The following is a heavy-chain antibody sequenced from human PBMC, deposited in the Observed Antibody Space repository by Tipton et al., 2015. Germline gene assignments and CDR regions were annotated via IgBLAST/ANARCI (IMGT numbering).Heavy chain of an antibody. CDR2: IYYSGST. CDR3: ARERQMDAFDI. D-gene: IGHD5-24*01. CDR1: GGSINSDNYF. V-gene: IGHV4-31*03. J-gene: IGHJ3*02. Sequence: TLSLTCTVSGGSINSDNYFWSWIRQHPGKGLEWIGYIYYSGSTHYNPSLKSRVSMSVDTSKNQFSLKVSSVTAADTAVYYCARERQMDAFDIWGQGTMVTVSS.